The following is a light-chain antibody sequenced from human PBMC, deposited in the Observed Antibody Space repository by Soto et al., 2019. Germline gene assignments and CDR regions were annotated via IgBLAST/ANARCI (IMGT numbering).Light chain of an antibody. CDR1: LSISSG. J-gene: IGKJ1*01. Sequence: IHMTQSPSTLSASXGDRVTIRYRDSLSISSGLAQSQQKPGXAPKLLXYDASSLESGGPSRCSGSGSGTEFTRTISSLQPDDFATYYCQQYNSYYRTFGQGTKVDIK. V-gene: IGKV1-5*01. CDR3: QQYNSYYRT. CDR2: DAS.